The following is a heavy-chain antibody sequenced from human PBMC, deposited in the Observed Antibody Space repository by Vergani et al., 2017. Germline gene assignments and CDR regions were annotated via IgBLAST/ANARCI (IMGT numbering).Heavy chain of an antibody. J-gene: IGHJ3*02. CDR2: ISSSGSTI. V-gene: IGHV3-11*01. CDR3: ARRAVALFDAFDI. D-gene: IGHD6-19*01. CDR1: GFTFSDYY. Sequence: QVQLVESGGGVVQPGRSLRLSCAASGFTFSDYYMSWIRQAPGKGLEWVSYISSSGSTIYYADSVKGRFTISRDNAKKSLYLQMNSLRAEDTAVYYCARRAVALFDAFDIWGQGTMVTVSS.